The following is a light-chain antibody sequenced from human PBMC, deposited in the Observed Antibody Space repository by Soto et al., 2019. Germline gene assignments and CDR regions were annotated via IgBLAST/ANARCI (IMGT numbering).Light chain of an antibody. J-gene: IGKJ4*01. CDR3: PESLTTPLT. V-gene: IGKV1-39*01. Sequence: DIQMTQSPSSLSASVGDRVTITCRASQSISIYLNWYQQKPGKAPKLLIYAASSLQSGFPSRFSGSGSGTDFTLTISSRQPEDLATYYFPESLTTPLTFGGGTKVEIK. CDR1: QSISIY. CDR2: AAS.